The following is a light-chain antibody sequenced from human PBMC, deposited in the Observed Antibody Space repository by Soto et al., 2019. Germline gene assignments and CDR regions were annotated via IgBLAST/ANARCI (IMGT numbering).Light chain of an antibody. CDR3: QSYDTSLREYV. Sequence: QSVLTQPPSVSGAPGQRVTLSCTGSSSNIGAGYHVHWYQHLPGTAPKLLISDNTNRPSGVPDRFSGSKSGTSASLAITGLQAEDEADDYCQSYDTSLREYVFGTGTKVTVL. J-gene: IGLJ1*01. V-gene: IGLV1-40*01. CDR1: SSNIGAGYH. CDR2: DNT.